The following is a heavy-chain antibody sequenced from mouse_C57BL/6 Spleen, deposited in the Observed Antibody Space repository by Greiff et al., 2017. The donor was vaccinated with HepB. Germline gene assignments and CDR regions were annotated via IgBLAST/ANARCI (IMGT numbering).Heavy chain of an antibody. CDR2: IYPGDGDT. CDR3: GSYYSSSYAMDY. V-gene: IGHV1-82*01. D-gene: IGHD1-1*01. J-gene: IGHJ4*01. Sequence: QVQLQQSGPELVKPGASVKISCKASGYAFSSSWMNWVKQRPGKGLEWIGRIYPGDGDTNYNGKFKGKATLTADKSSSTAYMQLSSLTSEDSAVDFCGSYYSSSYAMDYWGQGTSVTVSS. CDR1: GYAFSSSW.